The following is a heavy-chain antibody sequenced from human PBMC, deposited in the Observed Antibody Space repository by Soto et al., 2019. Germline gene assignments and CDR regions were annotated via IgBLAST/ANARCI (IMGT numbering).Heavy chain of an antibody. CDR1: GGSISSGGYY. CDR2: IYYTGST. CDR3: ARGVIH. V-gene: IGHV4-31*03. D-gene: IGHD3-16*02. Sequence: QVQLQESGPGLVKPSQTLSLTCTVSGGSISSGGYYWSWTRQHPGKGLEWIGYIYYTGSTSYNPSLKRRRTISVDTSKNQFSLKLSAVTAADTAVYYCARGVIHWGQGTLVTVSS. J-gene: IGHJ4*02.